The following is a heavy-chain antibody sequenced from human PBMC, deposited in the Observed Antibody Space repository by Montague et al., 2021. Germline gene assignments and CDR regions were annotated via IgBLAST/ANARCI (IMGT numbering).Heavy chain of an antibody. CDR3: ARSGGYCSGGRCDTFDY. J-gene: IGHJ4*02. CDR1: GGSISSGGFY. D-gene: IGHD2-15*01. V-gene: IGHV4-31*03. Sequence: TLSLTCSVSGGSISSGGFYWSWIRQHPGKGPEWIGSIYDSGSTNYNPSLKSRLTLSRDPSKNQVSLRLTSVTAAETAVYYCARSGGYCSGGRCDTFDYWGQGTLVTVSS. CDR2: IYDSGST.